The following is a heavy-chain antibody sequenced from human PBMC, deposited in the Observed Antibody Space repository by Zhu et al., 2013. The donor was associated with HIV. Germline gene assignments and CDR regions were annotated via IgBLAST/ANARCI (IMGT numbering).Heavy chain of an antibody. CDR1: GGSFSGYY. V-gene: IGHV4-34*01. CDR2: INHSGST. D-gene: IGHD3-10*01. CDR3: ARTYYSVSGSDAFDI. Sequence: QVQLQQWGAGLLKPSETLSLTCTVYGGSFSGYYWSWIRQPPGKGLEWIGKINHSGSTNYNPSLKSRVTMSVDTSKNQFSLKLTSVTAADTAVYYCARTYYSVSGSDAFDIWGQGQWSPSLQ. J-gene: IGHJ3*02.